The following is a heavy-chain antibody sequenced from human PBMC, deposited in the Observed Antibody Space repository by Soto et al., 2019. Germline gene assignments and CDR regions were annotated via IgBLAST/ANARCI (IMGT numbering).Heavy chain of an antibody. CDR3: ARDLGSSWYPEYFQH. Sequence: GGSLRLSCAASGSTFSSYSMNWVRQAPGKGLEWVSYISSSSSTIYYADSVKGRFTISRDNAKNSLYLQMNSLRAEDTAVYYCARDLGSSWYPEYFQHWGQGTLVTVS. D-gene: IGHD6-13*01. CDR2: ISSSSSTI. J-gene: IGHJ1*01. V-gene: IGHV3-48*01. CDR1: GSTFSSYS.